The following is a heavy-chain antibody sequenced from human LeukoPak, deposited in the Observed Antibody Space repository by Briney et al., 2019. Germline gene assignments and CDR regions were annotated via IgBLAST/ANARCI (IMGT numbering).Heavy chain of an antibody. CDR2: ITSSRIYI. D-gene: IGHD6-13*01. V-gene: IGHV3-21*01. J-gene: IGHJ5*02. CDR3: ARAGGAAAGLNWFDP. CDR1: GFTFSTYS. Sequence: GGSLRLSCAASGFTFSTYSMNWVRQAPGKGLEWVSSITSSRIYIYYADSVKGRFTISRDNAKNSLYLQMNSLRAEDTAVYYCARAGGAAAGLNWFDPWGQGTLVTVSS.